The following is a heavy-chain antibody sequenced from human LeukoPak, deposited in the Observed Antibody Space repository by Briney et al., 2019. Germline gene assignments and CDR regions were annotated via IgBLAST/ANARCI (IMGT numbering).Heavy chain of an antibody. CDR3: ARDIGGDTDGRASYWFAP. J-gene: IGHJ5*02. D-gene: IGHD1-1*01. CDR1: GGSIRSHS. CDR2: INYFGTT. Sequence: AETLSLTCTVSGGSIRSHSWNWIRQSPGKGLEWIGSINYFGTTTYNPSLKGRVTLSVDTSKNQFSLKLTSVTAADTAVYYCARDIGGDTDGRASYWFAPWGQGTLVTVSS. V-gene: IGHV4-59*11.